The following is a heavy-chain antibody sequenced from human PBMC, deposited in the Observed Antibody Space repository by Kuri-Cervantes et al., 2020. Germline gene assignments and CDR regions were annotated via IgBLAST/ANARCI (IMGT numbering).Heavy chain of an antibody. CDR1: GFTFSPCS. CDR3: AREVAGTMGALDI. Sequence: GESLKISCAASGFTFSPCSMHWVRQAPGKGLEWVAVISYDGRQKYYADSVKGRFTITRDNSKNTVYLQMDSLRVADTSFYYCAREVAGTMGALDIWGQGTVVTVSS. D-gene: IGHD6-19*01. CDR2: ISYDGRQK. J-gene: IGHJ3*02. V-gene: IGHV3-30*01.